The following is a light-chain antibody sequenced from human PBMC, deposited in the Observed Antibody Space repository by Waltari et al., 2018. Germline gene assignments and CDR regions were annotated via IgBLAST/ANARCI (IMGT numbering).Light chain of an antibody. Sequence: AIQLTQSPSSLSASVGDRVTITCRASEGISSALAWYQQKPGKAHKLLIYDASSLESGVPSRFSGSGSGTDFTLTISSLQPEDFATYYCQQFNSYPITFGQGTRLEIK. CDR1: EGISSA. V-gene: IGKV1-13*02. CDR3: QQFNSYPIT. J-gene: IGKJ5*01. CDR2: DAS.